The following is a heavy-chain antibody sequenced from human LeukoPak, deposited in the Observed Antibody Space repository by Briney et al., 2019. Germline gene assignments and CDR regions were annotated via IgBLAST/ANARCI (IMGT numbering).Heavy chain of an antibody. CDR1: GYTFTGYY. Sequence: ASVKVSCKASGYTFTGYYMHWVRQAPGQGLEWMGWINPNSGGTNYAQKFQGRVTMTRDTSISTAYMELSRLRSDDTAVYYCARDSEYSYGPPNSWGQGTLVTVSS. CDR2: INPNSGGT. V-gene: IGHV1-2*02. J-gene: IGHJ4*02. CDR3: ARDSEYSYGPPNS. D-gene: IGHD5-18*01.